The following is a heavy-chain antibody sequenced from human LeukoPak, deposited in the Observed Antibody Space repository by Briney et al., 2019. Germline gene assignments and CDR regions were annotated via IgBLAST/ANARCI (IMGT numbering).Heavy chain of an antibody. CDR1: GFTFSSYA. J-gene: IGHJ3*02. CDR2: ISGSGGST. D-gene: IGHD3-22*01. CDR3: AKANTNIHYYDSSGDDAFDI. Sequence: GGSLRLSCAASGFTFSSYAMSWVRQAPGKGLEWVSAISGSGGSTYYADSVKGRFTISRDNSKNTLYLQMNSLRAEDTAVYYCAKANTNIHYYDSSGDDAFDIWGQGTMVTVSS. V-gene: IGHV3-23*01.